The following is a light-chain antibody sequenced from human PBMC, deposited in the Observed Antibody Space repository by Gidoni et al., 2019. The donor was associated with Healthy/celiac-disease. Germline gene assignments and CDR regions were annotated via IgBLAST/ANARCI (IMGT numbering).Light chain of an antibody. V-gene: IGLV3-19*01. CDR3: NSRDSSGYHLV. CDR1: SLRSYY. CDR2: GKN. Sequence: SSELTQDPAVSGALGPTVRNTCQGDSLRSYYASWYQQQPRQAPVLVIYGKNNRPSGIPDRFSGSSSGNTASLTTTGAQAEDAADYYCNSRDSSGYHLVFGGGTKLTVL. J-gene: IGLJ2*01.